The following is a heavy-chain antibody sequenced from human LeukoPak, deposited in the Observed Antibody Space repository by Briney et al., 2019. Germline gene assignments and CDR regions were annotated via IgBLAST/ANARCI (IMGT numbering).Heavy chain of an antibody. CDR3: ARDLLYYYGSGSYLDP. D-gene: IGHD3-10*01. V-gene: IGHV3-7*01. Sequence: GGSLRLSCAASGFTVFNYWMSWVRQAPGKGLEWVANINLDGSQKYYVDSLKGRFTISRDNAKNSLYLQMNSLRAEDTAVYYCARDLLYYYGSGSYLDPWGQGTLVTVSS. J-gene: IGHJ5*02. CDR1: GFTVFNYW. CDR2: INLDGSQK.